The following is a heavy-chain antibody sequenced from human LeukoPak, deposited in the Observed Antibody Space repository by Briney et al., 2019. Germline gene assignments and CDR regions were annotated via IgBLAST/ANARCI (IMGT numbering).Heavy chain of an antibody. J-gene: IGHJ4*02. CDR2: INPNSGDT. CDR1: GYTITGYY. V-gene: IGHV1-2*02. D-gene: IGHD1-1*01. CDR3: ARDRHWNQGNFDY. Sequence: ASVKVSCKASGYTITGYYIHWVRQAPGQGLEWMGWINPNSGDTNYAQKFQGRVTMTRDTSINTAFMELSRLRSDDTAVYYCARDRHWNQGNFDYWGQGTLVTVLS.